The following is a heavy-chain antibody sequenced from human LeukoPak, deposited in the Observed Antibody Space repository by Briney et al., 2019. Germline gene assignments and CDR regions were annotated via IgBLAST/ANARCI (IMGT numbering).Heavy chain of an antibody. V-gene: IGHV3-23*01. CDR1: GFTFSSYA. CDR2: ISGSGGST. J-gene: IGHJ1*01. D-gene: IGHD1-26*01. Sequence: GGSLRLSCAASGFTFSSYAMSWVRQAPGKGLEWVPAISGSGGSTYYADSVKGRFTISRDNSKNTLYLQMNSLRAEDTAVYYCAKDPRRGSGSYFNAEYFQHWGQGTLVTVSS. CDR3: AKDPRRGSGSYFNAEYFQH.